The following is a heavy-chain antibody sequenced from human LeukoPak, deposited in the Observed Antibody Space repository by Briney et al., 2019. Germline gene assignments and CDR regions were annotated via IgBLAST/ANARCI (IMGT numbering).Heavy chain of an antibody. V-gene: IGHV1-18*01. Sequence: ASVKVSCKASGYTFTGYGFSWVRQAPGQGLEWMGWISGYNGNTKYAQKFQGRVTMTTNTSTNTAYMELRSLRSDDTAVYYCARDVWFGELPLFDYWGQGTLVIVSS. D-gene: IGHD3-10*01. J-gene: IGHJ4*02. CDR1: GYTFTGYG. CDR3: ARDVWFGELPLFDY. CDR2: ISGYNGNT.